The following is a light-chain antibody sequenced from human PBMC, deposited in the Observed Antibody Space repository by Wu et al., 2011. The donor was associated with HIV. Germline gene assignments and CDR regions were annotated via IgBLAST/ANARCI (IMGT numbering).Light chain of an antibody. CDR3: QQYNNWIT. CDR1: QSVSSD. V-gene: IGKV3-15*01. CDR2: DAS. J-gene: IGKJ5*01. Sequence: EVVLTQSPAILSVSPGERATLSCRASQSVSSDLAWYQQKPGQAPRLLVSDASTRASGIPARFSGSGSGTEFTLTISSMQSEDFAVYYCQQYNNWITLAKGRDWRLN.